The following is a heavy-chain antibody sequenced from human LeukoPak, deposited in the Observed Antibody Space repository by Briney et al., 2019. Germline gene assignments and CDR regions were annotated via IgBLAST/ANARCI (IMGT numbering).Heavy chain of an antibody. Sequence: PSETLSLTCTVSGAPIGTSDHYWGWIRQPPGKGLEWVGSIFYTGSISYNPSLRSRVTVSVDTFKRQFSLKLNSVTAADAAVYYCGRHRRAPSYSPFDYRAQGTLVTVSS. CDR2: IFYTGSI. V-gene: IGHV4-39*01. CDR3: GRHRRAPSYSPFDY. CDR1: GAPIGTSDHY. J-gene: IGHJ4*02. D-gene: IGHD4-11*01.